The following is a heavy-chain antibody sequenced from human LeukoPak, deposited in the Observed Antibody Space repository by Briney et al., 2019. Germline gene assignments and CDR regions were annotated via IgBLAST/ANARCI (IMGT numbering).Heavy chain of an antibody. Sequence: SETLSLTCTVSRGSISSEFWSWIRQPPGKGLEWIGYIHYSGSTSYNPSLKSRVTISVDTSKNKFSLKLDSVTAADTAVYYCARQACCSGTSCYAFDYWGQGTLVTVSS. CDR2: IHYSGST. CDR1: RGSISSEF. V-gene: IGHV4-59*08. J-gene: IGHJ4*02. D-gene: IGHD2-2*01. CDR3: ARQACCSGTSCYAFDY.